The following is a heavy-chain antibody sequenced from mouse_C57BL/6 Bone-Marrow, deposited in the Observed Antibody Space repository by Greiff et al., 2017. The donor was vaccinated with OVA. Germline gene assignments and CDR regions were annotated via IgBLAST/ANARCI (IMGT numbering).Heavy chain of an antibody. J-gene: IGHJ4*01. CDR3: ARDQGDYYAMDY. CDR1: GFTFSSYA. V-gene: IGHV5-4*01. CDR2: ISDGGSYT. Sequence: EVHLVESGGGLVKPGGSLKLSCAASGFTFSSYAMSWVRQTPEKRLEWVATISDGGSYTYYPDNVKGRFTISRDNAKNNLYLQMSHLKSEDTAMYYCARDQGDYYAMDYWGQGTSVTVSS.